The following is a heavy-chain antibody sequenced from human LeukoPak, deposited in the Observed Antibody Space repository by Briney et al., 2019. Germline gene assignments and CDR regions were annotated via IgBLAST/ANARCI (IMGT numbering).Heavy chain of an antibody. V-gene: IGHV4-34*01. CDR2: GSESGGT. CDR1: GGSLNGHY. J-gene: IGHJ3*02. Sequence: SETLSLTCAVYGGSLNGHYWSWIRQPPGKGLEWIGEGSESGGTKFNPSLKSRVTISADTSKNQFSLKLNSVTATDTAVYYCAKEIPGSSSWVRAFDIWGQGTMVTVSS. D-gene: IGHD6-13*01. CDR3: AKEIPGSSSWVRAFDI.